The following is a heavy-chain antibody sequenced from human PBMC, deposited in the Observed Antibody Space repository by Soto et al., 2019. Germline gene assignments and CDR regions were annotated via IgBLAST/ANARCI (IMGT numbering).Heavy chain of an antibody. D-gene: IGHD3-22*01. CDR3: ARDMGYYYDSSGYYYYSMDV. CDR1: GGTCSSYA. Sequence: SVKVSCKASGGTCSSYAISWVPQAPGQGLEWMGGIIPIFGTANDAQKVQGRVTITADESTSTAYMELSSLRSEDTAVYYCARDMGYYYDSSGYYYYSMDVWGQGTTVTVSS. V-gene: IGHV1-69*13. J-gene: IGHJ6*02. CDR2: IIPIFGTA.